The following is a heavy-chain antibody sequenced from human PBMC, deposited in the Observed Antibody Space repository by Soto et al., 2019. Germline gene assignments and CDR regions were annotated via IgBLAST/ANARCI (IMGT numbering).Heavy chain of an antibody. CDR3: ARVIWSGHLTSDL. J-gene: IGHJ5*02. D-gene: IGHD3-3*01. Sequence: EVQVVESGGGLVLPGGSLRLSCAASGFTFSSNSMNWVRQAPGKGLEWISYISSSSSTIYADSVKGRFTISRDNAKNSLYLKMNSLRDEDTAVYYCARVIWSGHLTSDLWGQGTLVTVSS. V-gene: IGHV3-48*02. CDR1: GFTFSSNS. CDR2: ISSSSSTI.